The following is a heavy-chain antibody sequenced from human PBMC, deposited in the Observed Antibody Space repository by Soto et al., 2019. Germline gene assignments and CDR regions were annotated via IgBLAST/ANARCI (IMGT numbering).Heavy chain of an antibody. V-gene: IGHV6-1*01. CDR3: AGTTSQYWYYMDV. J-gene: IGHJ6*03. Sequence: SQTLSLTCVISGDSVSSNSAAWNWIRQSPSRGLEWLGRTYYRTRWYSDYAVSVRNRITVNPDTSKNLFSLQLTSVTPEDTALYYCAGTTSQYWYYMDVWGKGTTGTLS. CDR2: TYYRTRWYS. D-gene: IGHD1-7*01. CDR1: GDSVSSNSAA.